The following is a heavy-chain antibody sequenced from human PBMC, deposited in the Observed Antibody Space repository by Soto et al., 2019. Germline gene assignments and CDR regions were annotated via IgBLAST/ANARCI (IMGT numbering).Heavy chain of an antibody. J-gene: IGHJ4*02. D-gene: IGHD1-20*01. V-gene: IGHV3-23*01. CDR2: ISGSGGST. Sequence: GGSLRLSGAASGFTFSSYAMRWVRQAPGKGLEWVSAISGSGGSTYYADSVKGLFTISRDNGKNTVYLHMNSLRVEDTAIYYCEKRKGDNSGPFDSWGQGTQVTVSS. CDR3: EKRKGDNSGPFDS. CDR1: GFTFSSYA.